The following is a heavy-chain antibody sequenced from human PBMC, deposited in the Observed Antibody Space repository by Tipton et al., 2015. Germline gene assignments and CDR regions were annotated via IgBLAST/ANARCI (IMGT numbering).Heavy chain of an antibody. CDR2: IYTSGST. D-gene: IGHD5-18*01. Sequence: TLSLTCTVSGDSISNYYWSWIRQPAGKGLEWIGRIYTSGSTKYNPSLKSRVTMSVDTSKNQISLRLSSVTAADTAVYYCARSGDTYFDYWGQGTLVTVSS. J-gene: IGHJ4*02. CDR1: GDSISNYY. V-gene: IGHV4-4*07. CDR3: ARSGDTYFDY.